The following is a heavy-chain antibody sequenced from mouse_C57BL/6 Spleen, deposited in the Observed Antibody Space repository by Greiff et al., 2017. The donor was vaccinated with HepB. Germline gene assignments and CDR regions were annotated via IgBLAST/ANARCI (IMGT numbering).Heavy chain of an antibody. V-gene: IGHV1-62-2*01. CDR3: ARDEGAYYCGRGGDWFAY. J-gene: IGHJ3*01. CDR2: FYPVSGSI. Sequence: VQLKESGAELVKPGASVKLSCKASGYTFTEYTIHWVKQRSGQGLEWIGWFYPVSGSIKYNEKFKDKATLTADKSSSTVYMELSRLTSEDSAVYFCARDEGAYYCGRGGDWFAYWGQGTLVTVSA. D-gene: IGHD1-1*01. CDR1: GYTFTEYT.